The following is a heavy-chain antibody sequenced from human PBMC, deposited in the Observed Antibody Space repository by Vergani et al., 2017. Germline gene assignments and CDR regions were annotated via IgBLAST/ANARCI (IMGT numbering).Heavy chain of an antibody. CDR1: GFTFTAHG. V-gene: IGHV3-21*03. CDR2: ISWNSDYI. D-gene: IGHD2-15*01. CDR3: ARISGGSAPYLHY. Sequence: EVQLLESGGGSAQPGESLRLSCVASGFTFTAHGLNWVRQAPGKGLEWVAGISWNSDYIVYADSVKGRFTISRDNAKTTLYLQMNSLRDEDRGVYYCARISGGSAPYLHYWGQGTLVTVAS. J-gene: IGHJ1*01.